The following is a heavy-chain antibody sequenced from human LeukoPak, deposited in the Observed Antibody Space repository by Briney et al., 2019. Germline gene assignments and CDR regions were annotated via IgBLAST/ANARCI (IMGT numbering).Heavy chain of an antibody. Sequence: PGGSLRLSCAASGFTVSSNYMSWVRQAPGNGLEWVSVIYSGGSTYYADSVKGRFTISRDNSKNTLYLQMNSLRAEDTAVYYCARGTPARGIVVVPAAIHWGQGTLVTVSS. CDR1: GFTVSSNY. D-gene: IGHD2-2*01. J-gene: IGHJ4*02. CDR3: ARGTPARGIVVVPAAIH. V-gene: IGHV3-66*02. CDR2: IYSGGST.